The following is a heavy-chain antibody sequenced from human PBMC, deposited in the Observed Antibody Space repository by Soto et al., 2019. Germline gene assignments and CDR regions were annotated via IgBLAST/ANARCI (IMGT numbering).Heavy chain of an antibody. CDR2: ISGSGGST. J-gene: IGHJ4*02. V-gene: IGHV3-23*01. CDR1: GFTFSSYA. Sequence: PGGSLRLSCAASGFTFSSYAMSWVRQAPGKGLEWVSAISGSGGSTYYADSVKGRFTISSDNSKNTLYPQMNSLRADDTAVYYCARVYCSGGSCNSAAIDYLGEGILVTVS. CDR3: ARVYCSGGSCNSAAIDY. D-gene: IGHD2-15*01.